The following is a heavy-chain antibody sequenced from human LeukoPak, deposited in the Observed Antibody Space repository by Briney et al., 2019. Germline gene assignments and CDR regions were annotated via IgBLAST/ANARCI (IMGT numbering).Heavy chain of an antibody. D-gene: IGHD4-17*01. Sequence: PSETLSLTCTVSGGSISSSSYYWGWIRQPPGKGLEWIGSIYYSGSTYYNPSLKSRVTISVDTSKNQFSLKLSSVTAADTAVYYCARINSDYGDYFPDYWGQGTLVTVSS. V-gene: IGHV4-39*01. CDR2: IYYSGST. CDR1: GGSISSSSYY. J-gene: IGHJ4*02. CDR3: ARINSDYGDYFPDY.